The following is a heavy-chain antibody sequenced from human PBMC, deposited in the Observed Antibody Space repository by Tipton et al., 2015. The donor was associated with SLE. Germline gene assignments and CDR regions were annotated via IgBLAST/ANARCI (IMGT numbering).Heavy chain of an antibody. V-gene: IGHV3-23*01. D-gene: IGHD4/OR15-4a*01. Sequence: SLRLSCVGSGFTFSNYAMSWVRQAPGKGLEWVSGISSSGSNTYYADSVKGRFTISRDNSKNTVNLQMSSLRGEDTAVYYCAKDRAEYGDYFDFWGQGKLVTVSS. CDR1: GFTFSNYA. CDR3: AKDRAEYGDYFDF. CDR2: ISSSGSNT. J-gene: IGHJ4*02.